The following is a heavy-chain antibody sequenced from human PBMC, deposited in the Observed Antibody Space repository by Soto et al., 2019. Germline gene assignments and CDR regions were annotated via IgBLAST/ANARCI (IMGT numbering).Heavy chain of an antibody. Sequence: GGSLRLSCAASGFTLRTYTMNWVRQAPGKGLEWVSSTSISSSDRYYADSVRGRFTISRDNAKNALYLQMNSLSADDTAVYFCVRGMNPLFGGQGTLVTVSS. CDR2: TSISSSDR. CDR3: VRGMNPLF. V-gene: IGHV3-21*06. J-gene: IGHJ4*01. CDR1: GFTLRTYT.